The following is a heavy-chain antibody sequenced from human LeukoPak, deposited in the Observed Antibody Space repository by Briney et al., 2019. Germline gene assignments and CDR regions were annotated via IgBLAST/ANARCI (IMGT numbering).Heavy chain of an antibody. J-gene: IGHJ6*03. CDR2: IIPIFGTA. CDR1: GGTFSSYA. CDR3: ASRPYSYSSKDYYFYYMDV. D-gene: IGHD1-26*01. V-gene: IGHV1-69*06. Sequence: ASVKVSCKASGGTFSSYAISWVRQAPGQGLEWMGGIIPIFGTANYAQRFQGRVTITADKSTSTAYMELSSLRSEDTAAYYCASRPYSYSSKDYYFYYMDVWGKGTTVTVSS.